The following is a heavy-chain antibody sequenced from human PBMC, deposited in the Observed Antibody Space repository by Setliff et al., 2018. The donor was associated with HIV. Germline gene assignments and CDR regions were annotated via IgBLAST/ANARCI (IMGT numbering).Heavy chain of an antibody. CDR2: INPNSGDT. CDR3: AKGGPGSSWLGGWFDP. J-gene: IGHJ5*02. CDR1: GYTFIGHY. Sequence: VKVSCKASGYTFIGHYIHWVRQAPGQGLEWMGWINPNSGDTNNAQKFQGRVTMTRDTSINTAYMELARLRSDDTAVYYCAKGGPGSSWLGGWFDPWGQGTLVTVSS. V-gene: IGHV1-2*02. D-gene: IGHD6-13*01.